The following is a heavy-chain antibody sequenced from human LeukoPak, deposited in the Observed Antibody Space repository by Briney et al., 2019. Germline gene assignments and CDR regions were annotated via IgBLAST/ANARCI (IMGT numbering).Heavy chain of an antibody. J-gene: IGHJ4*02. Sequence: SGGSLRLSCAASGFTFSSYAMHWVRQAPGKGLEWVAVISYDGSNKYYADSVKGRFTISRDNSKNTLYLQMNSLRAEDTAVYYCVRGHYYFDYWGQGTLVTVSS. CDR1: GFTFSSYA. CDR2: ISYDGSNK. CDR3: VRGHYYFDY. V-gene: IGHV3-30-3*01.